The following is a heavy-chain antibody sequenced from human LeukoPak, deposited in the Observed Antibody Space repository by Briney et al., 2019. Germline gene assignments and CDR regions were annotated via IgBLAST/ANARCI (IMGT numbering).Heavy chain of an antibody. CDR1: GYTFTTYY. CDR3: ARGSRPVYNLLTGKRYFDY. J-gene: IGHJ4*02. CDR2: INPSGGST. V-gene: IGHV1-46*01. D-gene: IGHD3-9*01. Sequence: ASVKVSCKASGYTFTTYYVHWVRQAPGQGFEWMGIINPSGGSTTYAQKFRGRLTMTRDMSTSTVYMELSSLRSEDTAVYYCARGSRPVYNLLTGKRYFDYWGQGTLPTVSS.